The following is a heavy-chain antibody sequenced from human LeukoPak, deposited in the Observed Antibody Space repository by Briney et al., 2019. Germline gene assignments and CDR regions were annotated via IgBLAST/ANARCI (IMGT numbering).Heavy chain of an antibody. CDR2: ISGSGGST. J-gene: IGHJ4*02. D-gene: IGHD6-13*01. Sequence: GGSLRLSCAASGFTVSSNYMSWVRQAPGKGLEWVSAISGSGGSTYYADSVKGRFTISRDNSKNTLYLQMNSPRAEDTAVYYCAKEEQQLVFYFDYWGQGTLVTVSS. CDR3: AKEEQQLVFYFDY. CDR1: GFTVSSNY. V-gene: IGHV3-23*01.